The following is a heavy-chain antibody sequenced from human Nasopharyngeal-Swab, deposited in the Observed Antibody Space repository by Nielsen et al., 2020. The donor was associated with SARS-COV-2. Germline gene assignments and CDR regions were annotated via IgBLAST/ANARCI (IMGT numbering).Heavy chain of an antibody. V-gene: IGHV4-31*02. J-gene: IGHJ6*03. Sequence: CIPQPPGKGLEWIGYIYYSGSTYYNPSLKSRVTISVDTSKNQFSLKLSSVTAADTAVYYCARVSRYYYMDVWGKGTTVTVSS. CDR2: IYYSGST. CDR3: ARVSRYYYMDV.